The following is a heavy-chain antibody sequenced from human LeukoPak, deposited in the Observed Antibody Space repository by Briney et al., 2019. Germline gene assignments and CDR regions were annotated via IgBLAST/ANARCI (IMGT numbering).Heavy chain of an antibody. CDR3: ARERVVVVPAAVPYYYGMDV. CDR2: IYYSGST. Sequence: SETLSLTCTVSGGSISSYYWSWIRQPPGKGLEWIGYIYYSGSTNYNPSLKSRVTISVDTSKNQFSLKLSSVTAADTAVYYCARERVVVVPAAVPYYYGMDVWGQGTTVTASS. D-gene: IGHD2-2*01. J-gene: IGHJ6*02. V-gene: IGHV4-59*01. CDR1: GGSISSYY.